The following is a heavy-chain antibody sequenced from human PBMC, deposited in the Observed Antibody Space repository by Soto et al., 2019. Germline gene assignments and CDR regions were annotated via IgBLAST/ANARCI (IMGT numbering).Heavy chain of an antibody. D-gene: IGHD2-21*02. CDR1: GCSINSDDYY. V-gene: IGHV4-31*03. Sequence: SETPSLTCTVSGCSINSDDYYWIWIRQHPGKGLEWIGYIHYSGSTFYNPSLKSRVTTSVDTSKGQFSLKLSSVNAADTAVYYCARESLAYCGGDRYSTHFEYWGQGVLVNLSS. CDR2: IHYSGST. CDR3: ARESLAYCGGDRYSTHFEY. J-gene: IGHJ4*02.